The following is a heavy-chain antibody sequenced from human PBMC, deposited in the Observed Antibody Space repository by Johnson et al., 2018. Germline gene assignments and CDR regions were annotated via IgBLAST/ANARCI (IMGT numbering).Heavy chain of an antibody. V-gene: IGHV3-11*01. Sequence: QVQLVQSGGGLVKPGGSLRLSCAASGFTFSDYYMSWIRQAPGKGLEWVSYISSSGSTIYYADSVKGRFTIPRDNAKHSLYLKMNSLRAEDTAVYYCASKSGSYFWTDAFDSWGQGTMVTVSS. CDR2: ISSSGSTI. D-gene: IGHD1-26*01. J-gene: IGHJ3*02. CDR1: GFTFSDYY. CDR3: ASKSGSYFWTDAFDS.